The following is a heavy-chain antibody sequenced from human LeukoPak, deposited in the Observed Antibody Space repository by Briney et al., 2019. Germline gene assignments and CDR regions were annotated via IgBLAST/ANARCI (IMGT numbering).Heavy chain of an antibody. Sequence: PGGSLRLSCAASGFTFSSYEMNWVRQAPGKGLEWVSYIGGSGGSIYYADSVKGRFTISRDNSKNSMYLQMNSLRAEDTAVYYCVRAERGGGRYSYYFDYWGQGTLVTAS. CDR1: GFTFSSYE. J-gene: IGHJ4*02. CDR3: VRAERGGGRYSYYFDY. V-gene: IGHV3-48*03. CDR2: IGGSGGSI. D-gene: IGHD1-26*01.